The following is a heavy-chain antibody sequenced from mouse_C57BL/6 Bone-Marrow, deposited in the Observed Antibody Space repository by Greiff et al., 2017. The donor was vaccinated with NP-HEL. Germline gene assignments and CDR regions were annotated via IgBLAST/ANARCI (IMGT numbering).Heavy chain of an antibody. CDR3: ARRNYPSYYFDY. V-gene: IGHV1-52*01. D-gene: IGHD1-1*01. Sequence: VQLQQPGAELVRPGSSVKLSCKASGYTFTSYWMHWVKQRPIQGLEWIGNIDPSDSETHYNQKFKDKATLTVDKSSSTAYMQLSSLTSEDSAVDYCARRNYPSYYFDYWGQGTTLTVSS. J-gene: IGHJ2*01. CDR1: GYTFTSYW. CDR2: IDPSDSET.